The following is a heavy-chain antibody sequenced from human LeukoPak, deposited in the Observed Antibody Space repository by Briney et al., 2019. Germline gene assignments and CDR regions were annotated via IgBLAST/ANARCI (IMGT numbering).Heavy chain of an antibody. CDR2: IYYSGST. CDR3: ARSTTIKGWFGP. CDR1: GGSIGSSTYY. V-gene: IGHV4-39*01. D-gene: IGHD4-11*01. J-gene: IGHJ5*02. Sequence: SETLSLTCTVSGGSIGSSTYYWGWIRQPPGKGLEWIGSIYYSGSTYYNPSLKSRVTISVDTSKNQFSLNLTPVTAADTVVYYCARSTTIKGWFGPWGQGTLVTVSS.